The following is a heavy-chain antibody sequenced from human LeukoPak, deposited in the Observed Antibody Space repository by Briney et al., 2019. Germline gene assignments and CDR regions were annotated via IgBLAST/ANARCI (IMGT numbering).Heavy chain of an antibody. CDR3: ARGYPDYYDSSGYYPYLIQDY. CDR2: IYSGGST. D-gene: IGHD3-22*01. CDR1: GFTVSSSY. Sequence: GGSLRLSCAASGFTVSSSYMSWVRQAQGKGLEWVSVIYSGGSTYYADSVKGRFTISRDNSKNTLHLQMNSLRAEDTAVYYWARGYPDYYDSSGYYPYLIQDYWGQGTLVTVSS. J-gene: IGHJ4*02. V-gene: IGHV3-53*01.